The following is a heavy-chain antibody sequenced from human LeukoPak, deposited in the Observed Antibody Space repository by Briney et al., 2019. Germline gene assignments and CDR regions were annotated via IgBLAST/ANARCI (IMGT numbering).Heavy chain of an antibody. V-gene: IGHV3-11*06. CDR1: GFTFSDCY. CDR3: ARDRGWYRADY. D-gene: IGHD6-19*01. CDR2: IGGSGADT. Sequence: WGSLRLSCAASGFTFSDCYMSWFRQAPGKGLEWLSYIGGSGADTNYADSVKGRFTTSRDNAKSSLYLQMSSLRAEDTAVYYCARDRGWYRADYWGQGTLVTVSS. J-gene: IGHJ4*02.